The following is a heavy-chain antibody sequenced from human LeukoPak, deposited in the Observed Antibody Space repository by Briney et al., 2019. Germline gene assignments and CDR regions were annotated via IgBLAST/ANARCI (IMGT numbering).Heavy chain of an antibody. Sequence: SETLSLTCTVSGGSISSGTYYWTWIRQHPGKGLEWIGYIYHSGSTYYNPSLKSRVTIPVDTSKNQFSLKLSSVTAADTAVYYCARGLVVPAATIWGQGTMVTVSS. CDR2: IYHSGST. D-gene: IGHD2-2*01. J-gene: IGHJ3*02. V-gene: IGHV4-31*03. CDR3: ARGLVVPAATI. CDR1: GGSISSGTYY.